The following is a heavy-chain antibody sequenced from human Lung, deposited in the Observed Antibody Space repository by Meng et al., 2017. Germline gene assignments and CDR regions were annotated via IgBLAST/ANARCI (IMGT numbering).Heavy chain of an antibody. Sequence: VRLVEAGGGLVPPRGSPRLSCAVSGFTVSDTYMTWVRQAPGKGLEWVSLIQSGGRTYYADSVRGRFTISRDSSKNTLSLQMNSVRADDTAVYFCARGVGSGLYFYYFDYWGQGTVVTVSS. J-gene: IGHJ4*02. CDR2: IQSGGRT. D-gene: IGHD6-19*01. V-gene: IGHV3-66*02. CDR1: GFTVSDTY. CDR3: ARGVGSGLYFYYFDY.